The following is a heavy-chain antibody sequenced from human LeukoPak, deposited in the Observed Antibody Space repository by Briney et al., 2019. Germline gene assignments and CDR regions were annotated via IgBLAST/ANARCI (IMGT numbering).Heavy chain of an antibody. CDR3: ARRVYYDSSGYEYYFDY. J-gene: IGHJ4*02. D-gene: IGHD3-22*01. V-gene: IGHV4-39*01. CDR1: GGSISSSGYY. Sequence: PSETLSLTCTVSGGSISSSGYYWGWIRQPPGKGLEWIGTIYYSGSSYYNPSLKSRVTISVDASKNQFSLKLSSVTAADTAVYYCARRVYYDSSGYEYYFDYWGQGALVTVSS. CDR2: IYYSGSS.